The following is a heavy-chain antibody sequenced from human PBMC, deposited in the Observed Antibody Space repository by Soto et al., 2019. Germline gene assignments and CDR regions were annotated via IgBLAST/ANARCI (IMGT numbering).Heavy chain of an antibody. CDR1: GFTFSSYG. J-gene: IGHJ4*01. Sequence: QVPLVESGGGVAQPGRSLRLSCAASGFTFSSYGMHWVRQGPGQGLEWVAVISNDGRNKYYADSVKGRFTISRDNSNIALYRQMNGLRIEDAAEYHCAKEERQCIFGVVVLDYWGQGILVTVSS. V-gene: IGHV3-30*18. D-gene: IGHD3-3*02. CDR3: AKEERQCIFGVVVLDY. CDR2: ISNDGRNK.